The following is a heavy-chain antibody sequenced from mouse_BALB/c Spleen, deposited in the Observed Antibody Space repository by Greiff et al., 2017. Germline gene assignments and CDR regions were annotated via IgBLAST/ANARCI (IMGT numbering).Heavy chain of an antibody. D-gene: IGHD1-1*01. CDR2: INPYNDYT. Sequence: SGAELVRPGASVKISCKASGYTFTNYHINWVKQRPGQGLDWIGYINPYNDYTSYNQKFKGKATLTVDKSSSTAYMELSSLTSEDSAVYYYARNGDYYGSSLFAYWGQGTLVTVSA. J-gene: IGHJ3*01. V-gene: IGHV1S45*01. CDR3: ARNGDYYGSSLFAY. CDR1: GYTFTNYH.